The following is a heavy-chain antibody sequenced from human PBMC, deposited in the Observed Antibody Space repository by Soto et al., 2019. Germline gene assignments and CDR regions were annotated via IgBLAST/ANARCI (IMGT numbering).Heavy chain of an antibody. CDR2: ISTYNGDT. CDR3: AREGVAPYYYYGMDV. D-gene: IGHD5-12*01. V-gene: IGHV1-18*01. Sequence: ASVKVSCKASGYTFTRSGISWVRQAPGQGPEWMGWISTYNGDTNYAQTFQGRVTMTTDTSTSTVHMEVRSLRSDDTAVYYCAREGVAPYYYYGMDVWGQGTTVTVSS. CDR1: GYTFTRSG. J-gene: IGHJ6*02.